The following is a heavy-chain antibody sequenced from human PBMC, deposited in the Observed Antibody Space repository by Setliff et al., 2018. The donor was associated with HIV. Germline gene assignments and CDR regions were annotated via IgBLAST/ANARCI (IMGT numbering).Heavy chain of an antibody. CDR3: ARVAHSSSYHYYGMDV. V-gene: IGHV1-69*05. CDR2: IIPMFGTG. J-gene: IGHJ6*02. Sequence: SVKVSCKASGGTFSSYGISWVRQAPGQGLEWMGAIIPMFGTGFYAQKFQGRVTITTDESRTTSYMELSSLRFEDTAVYFCARVAHSSSYHYYGMDVWGQGTTVTSP. CDR1: GGTFSSYG. D-gene: IGHD6-19*01.